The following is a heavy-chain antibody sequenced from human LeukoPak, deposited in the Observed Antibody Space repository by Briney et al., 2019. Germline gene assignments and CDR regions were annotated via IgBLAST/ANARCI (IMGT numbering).Heavy chain of an antibody. J-gene: IGHJ4*02. D-gene: IGHD1-26*01. CDR3: ARDRSFSY. CDR2: ISYDGSNK. CDR1: GFTFSSYA. Sequence: GRSLRLSCAASGFTFSSYAMHWVRQAPGKGLEWVAVISYDGSNKYYADSVKGRFTISRDNSKNTLYLQMNSLRAEDTAMYYCARDRSFSYWGQGTLVTVSS. V-gene: IGHV3-30-3*01.